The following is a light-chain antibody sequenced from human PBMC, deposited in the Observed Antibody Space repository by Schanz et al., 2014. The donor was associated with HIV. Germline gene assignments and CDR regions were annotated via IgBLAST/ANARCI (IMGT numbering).Light chain of an antibody. Sequence: QSVLTQPRSVSGSPGQSVTISCTGTSSDVGGYNYVSWYQQHPGKAPKLMIYDVSKRPSGVPDRFSGSKSGNTASLTISGLQSEDEADYYCLSYTSSNTWVFGGGTKLTVL. V-gene: IGLV2-11*01. CDR1: SSDVGGYNY. CDR2: DVS. J-gene: IGLJ3*02. CDR3: LSYTSSNTWV.